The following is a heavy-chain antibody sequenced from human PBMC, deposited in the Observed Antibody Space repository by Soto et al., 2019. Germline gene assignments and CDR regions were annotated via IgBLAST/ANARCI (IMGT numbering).Heavy chain of an antibody. CDR3: ASRSSGWYFDY. CDR2: ISGSGGST. V-gene: IGHV3-23*01. Sequence: EVQLLESGGGLVQPGGSLRLSCAASGFTFSSYAMSWVRQAPGKGLEWVSIISGSGGSTYYADSVKGRFTFSRDNSKNTLYLQMNSLRAEDTAVYYCASRSSGWYFDYWGQGTLVTVSS. CDR1: GFTFSSYA. D-gene: IGHD6-19*01. J-gene: IGHJ4*02.